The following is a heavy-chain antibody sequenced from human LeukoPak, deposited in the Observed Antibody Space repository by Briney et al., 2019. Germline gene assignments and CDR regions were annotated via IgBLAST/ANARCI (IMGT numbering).Heavy chain of an antibody. D-gene: IGHD3-16*01. CDR2: INYYGKT. CDR1: GNSHSSSSYY. Sequence: PSETLSLTCTVSGNSHSSSSYYWVWLRHPPGKGLEGFGSINYYGKTYYNPSVTSRVTISVDTSKNQFSLMVRSVTAADRAVYYCGRSAGFVHFDHWGQGTLVTVTS. V-gene: IGHV4-39*07. CDR3: GRSAGFVHFDH. J-gene: IGHJ4*02.